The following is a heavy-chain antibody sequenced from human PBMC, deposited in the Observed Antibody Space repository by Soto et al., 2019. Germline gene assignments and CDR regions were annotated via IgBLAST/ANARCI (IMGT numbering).Heavy chain of an antibody. V-gene: IGHV4-4*07. J-gene: IGHJ5*02. CDR1: GGSISSYY. CDR3: ARDGYGEGGNWFDP. D-gene: IGHD5-12*01. Sequence: QVQLQESGPGLVKPSETLSLTCTVSGGSISSYYWSWIRQPAVKGLEWIGRIYTSGSTNYNPSLTSRVTMSVDTSKNQFSLKLSSVTAADPAVYYCARDGYGEGGNWFDPCGQGTMVTVSS. CDR2: IYTSGST.